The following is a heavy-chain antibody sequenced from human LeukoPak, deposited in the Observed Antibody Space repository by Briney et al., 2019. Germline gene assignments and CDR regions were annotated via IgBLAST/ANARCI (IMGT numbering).Heavy chain of an antibody. CDR1: GFTFSGSA. CDR3: AKGETRRSTCFDY. J-gene: IGHJ4*02. V-gene: IGHV3-73*01. Sequence: GGSLRLSCAASGFTFSGSAMHWVRQASGKGLEWVGRIRSKANSYATAYAASVKGRFTISRDDSKNTLYLQMNSLRAEDTAVYYCAKGETRRSTCFDYWGQGTLVTVSS. D-gene: IGHD5-24*01. CDR2: IRSKANSYAT.